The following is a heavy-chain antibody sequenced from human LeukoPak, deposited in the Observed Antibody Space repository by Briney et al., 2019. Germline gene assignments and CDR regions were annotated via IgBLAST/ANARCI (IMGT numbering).Heavy chain of an antibody. CDR2: ISYDGSNK. D-gene: IGHD2-2*03. CDR1: GLTFSSYG. CDR3: ASGYCSSTSCYGNPFDY. V-gene: IGHV3-30*03. J-gene: IGHJ4*02. Sequence: PGRSLRLSCAASGLTFSSYGMHWVRQAPGKGLEWVAVISYDGSNKYYADSVKGRFTISRDNSKNTLYLQMNSLRAEDTAVYYCASGYCSSTSCYGNPFDYWGQGTLVTVSS.